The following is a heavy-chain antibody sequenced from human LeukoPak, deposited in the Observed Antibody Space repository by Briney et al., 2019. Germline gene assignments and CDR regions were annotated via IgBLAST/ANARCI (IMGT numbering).Heavy chain of an antibody. J-gene: IGHJ4*02. V-gene: IGHV3-23*01. CDR1: GFTFSSYA. Sequence: GGSLRLSCAASGFTFSSYAMRWVRQAPGKGLEWVSGISTTGDTTSHADSVKGRFTISRDNPRNTLYMEMNSLRVEDSAIYYCAIMHRYYDGSGYWVQWGQGTLVTVSS. CDR2: ISTTGDTT. D-gene: IGHD3-22*01. CDR3: AIMHRYYDGSGYWVQ.